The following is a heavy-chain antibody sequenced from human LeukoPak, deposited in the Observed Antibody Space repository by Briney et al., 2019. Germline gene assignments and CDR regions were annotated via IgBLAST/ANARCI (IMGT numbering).Heavy chain of an antibody. V-gene: IGHV1-24*01. D-gene: IGHD2-2*02. CDR1: GYTLTELS. J-gene: IGHJ5*02. CDR2: FDPEDGET. CDR3: ATWRIVVVPAAIPPQRWFDP. Sequence: RASVKVSCKVSGYTLTELSMHWVRQAPGKGPEWMGGFDPEDGETIYAQRFQGRVTMTEDTSTDTAYMELSSLRSEDTAVYYCATWRIVVVPAAIPPQRWFDPWGQGTLVTVSS.